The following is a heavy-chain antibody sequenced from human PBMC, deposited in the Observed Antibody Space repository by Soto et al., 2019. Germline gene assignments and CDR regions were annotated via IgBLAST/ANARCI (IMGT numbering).Heavy chain of an antibody. Sequence: PSETLSLTCTVSGASISSVDSFWSWIRQPPGKGLEWIAYIYSSGSTYYNPSLKRRVAISIDTSKNQFSLNLSSLTAADTAVYYCASLNLSFDPWGQGTLVTVSS. CDR2: IYSSGST. V-gene: IGHV4-30-4*01. CDR1: GASISSVDSF. J-gene: IGHJ5*02. CDR3: ASLNLSFDP.